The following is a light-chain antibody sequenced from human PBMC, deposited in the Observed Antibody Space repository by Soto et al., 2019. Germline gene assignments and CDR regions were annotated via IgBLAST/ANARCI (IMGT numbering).Light chain of an antibody. J-gene: IGKJ4*01. CDR2: AAS. V-gene: IGKV1-9*01. CDR3: QKLRMYPSN. CDR1: QDIAIY. Sequence: DIQMTPSPSSLSPSVLYMVTITFRASQDIAIYLAWYQQKPGEAPKLLIYAASTLYGGVPSRFSGSGSGTDFALTITSLQAEDFATYYCQKLRMYPSNFGGGTKVDIK.